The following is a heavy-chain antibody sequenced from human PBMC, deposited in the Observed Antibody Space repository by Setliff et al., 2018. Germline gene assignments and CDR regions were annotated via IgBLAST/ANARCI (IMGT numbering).Heavy chain of an antibody. Sequence: PSETLSLTCTVSGGSISSSSYYWGWIRQPPGKGLEWIGSIYRTGTTHYNPSLKSRVTMSVDTSKNQFSLKLSSVTAADTAVYYCASYRQDVNYWGQGTLVTVSS. V-gene: IGHV4-39*07. CDR3: ASYRQDVNY. J-gene: IGHJ4*02. CDR2: IYRTGTT. CDR1: GGSISSSSYY. D-gene: IGHD4-4*01.